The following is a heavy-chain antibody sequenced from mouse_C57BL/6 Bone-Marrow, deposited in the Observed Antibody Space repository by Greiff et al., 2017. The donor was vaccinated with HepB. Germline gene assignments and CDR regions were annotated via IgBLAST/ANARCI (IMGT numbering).Heavy chain of an antibody. V-gene: IGHV5-6*01. D-gene: IGHD1-1*01. J-gene: IGHJ3*01. CDR1: GFTFSSYG. CDR3: ARQSDYYGSSSFAY. CDR2: ISSGGSYT. Sequence: VQLKESGGDLVKPGGSLKLSCAASGFTFSSYGMSWVRQTPDKRLEWVATISSGGSYTYYPDSVKGRFTISRDNAKNTLYLQMSSLKSEDTAMYYCARQSDYYGSSSFAYWGQGTLVTVSA.